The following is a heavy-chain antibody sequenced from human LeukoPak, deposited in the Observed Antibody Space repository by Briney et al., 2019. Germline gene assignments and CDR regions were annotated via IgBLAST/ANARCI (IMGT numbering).Heavy chain of an antibody. D-gene: IGHD1-1*01. CDR2: THYSGDT. CDR1: GGSISSFF. Sequence: YPSETLSLTCTVSGGSISSFFWSWIRQPPGKGLEWIGSTHYSGDTKYNPSLKSRVSPSVDTSKQQFSLRLSSVTAADTAVYYCARDLELERNRWNYFESWGQGTLVTVSS. V-gene: IGHV4-59*01. J-gene: IGHJ4*02. CDR3: ARDLELERNRWNYFES.